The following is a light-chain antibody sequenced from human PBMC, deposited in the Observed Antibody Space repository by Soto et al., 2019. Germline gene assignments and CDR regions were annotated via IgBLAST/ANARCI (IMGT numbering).Light chain of an antibody. CDR3: SSYTSSTTRV. J-gene: IGLJ1*01. CDR2: DVS. V-gene: IGLV2-14*01. CDR1: SSDVGDYNY. Sequence: QSALTQPASVSGSPGQSITISCTGTSSDVGDYNYDSWYQQHPGKAPKLMIYDVSNRPSGVSNRFSGSKSGSTASLTISGLQAEDEADYYCSSYTSSTTRVFGTGTKLTVL.